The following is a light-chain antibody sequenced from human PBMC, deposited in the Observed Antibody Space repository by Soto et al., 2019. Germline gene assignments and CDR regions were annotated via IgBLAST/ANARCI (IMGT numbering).Light chain of an antibody. J-gene: IGKJ5*01. CDR3: QQRSDWRIT. V-gene: IGKV3-11*01. CDR1: QSVSSN. Sequence: EIVLTQSPATLSLSPGERGTLSCMASQSVSSNLAWYQQKHGQAPRLLISDTSNRATGIPARFSGSGSGTDCTLALSRLEPEDFQVYYCQQRSDWRITFGQGTRLEIK. CDR2: DTS.